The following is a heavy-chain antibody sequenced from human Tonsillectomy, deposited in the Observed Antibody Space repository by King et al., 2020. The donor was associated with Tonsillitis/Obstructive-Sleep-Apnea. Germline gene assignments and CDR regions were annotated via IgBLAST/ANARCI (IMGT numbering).Heavy chain of an antibody. CDR3: AKEGGFGLYSNYGSWFDP. V-gene: IGHV3-30*18. Sequence: QVQLVESGGGVVQPGRSLRLSCAASGFTFSSYGMHWVRQAPGKGLEWVAVISYDGSNKYYADSVKGRFTISRDNSKNTLYLQMNSLRAEDTAVYYCAKEGGFGLYSNYGSWFDPWGQGTLVTVSS. CDR1: GFTFSSYG. J-gene: IGHJ5*02. D-gene: IGHD4-11*01. CDR2: ISYDGSNK.